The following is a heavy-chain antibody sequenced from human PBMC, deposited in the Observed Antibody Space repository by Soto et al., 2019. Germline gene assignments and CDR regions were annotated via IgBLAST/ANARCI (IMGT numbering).Heavy chain of an antibody. V-gene: IGHV3-30*03. CDR3: AREPLHISYYFDV. J-gene: IGHJ6*03. CDR2: VSHDGGNK. Sequence: QVQLVESGGGVVQPGRSLRLSCAASGFTFSSYAMHWVRQAPGKGLEWVAVVSHDGGNKYDADSVKGRFTISRDNSKNKLYLQMNSLTTDDTAVYYCAREPLHISYYFDVWGKGTTVTVSS. CDR1: GFTFSSYA.